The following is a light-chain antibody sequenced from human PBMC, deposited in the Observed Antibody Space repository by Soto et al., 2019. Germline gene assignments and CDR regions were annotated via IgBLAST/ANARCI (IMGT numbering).Light chain of an antibody. Sequence: QSALTQPPSASGSPGQSVTISCTGTSSDVGGYNYVSWYQQHPGKAPKLMIYEVTKRPSGVPDRFYGSKSGNTASLTVSGLQAEDEADYYRTSYAGSNNLFGGGTTLTVL. CDR3: TSYAGSNNL. CDR1: SSDVGGYNY. V-gene: IGLV2-8*01. CDR2: EVT. J-gene: IGLJ2*01.